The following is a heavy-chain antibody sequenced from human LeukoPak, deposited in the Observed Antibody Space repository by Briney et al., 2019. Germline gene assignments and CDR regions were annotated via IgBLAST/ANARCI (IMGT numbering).Heavy chain of an antibody. J-gene: IGHJ4*02. CDR3: AKDPGSSGWSRSYYFDY. Sequence: PGGSLRLSCAASGFTFSSYAMSWVRRAPGKGLEWVSGINNSGGSTYYADSVKGRFTISRDNSKNTLYLQLNSLRAEDTAVYYCAKDPGSSGWSRSYYFDYWGQGTLVTVSS. V-gene: IGHV3-23*01. CDR2: INNSGGST. CDR1: GFTFSSYA. D-gene: IGHD6-19*01.